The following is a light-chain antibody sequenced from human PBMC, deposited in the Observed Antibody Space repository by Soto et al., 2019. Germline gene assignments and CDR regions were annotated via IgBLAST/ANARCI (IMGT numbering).Light chain of an antibody. CDR2: DAS. CDR1: ESVSRY. V-gene: IGKV3-11*01. J-gene: IGKJ4*01. Sequence: EIVLTQSPATLSVSPGNRATLSCRASESVSRYLAWYQQKPGQAPRLLIYDASNRATGIPARFSGSGSGTDFTLTITSLEPEDFAVYYCQQRSNWPSTFGGGTKVEIK. CDR3: QQRSNWPST.